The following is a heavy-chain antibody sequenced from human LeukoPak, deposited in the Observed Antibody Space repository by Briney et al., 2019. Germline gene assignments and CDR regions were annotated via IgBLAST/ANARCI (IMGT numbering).Heavy chain of an antibody. J-gene: IGHJ6*04. CDR2: IKKDGREK. CDR3: ARQRMVDV. Sequence: GGSLRLSCAASGFTFSSYWMSSGRQAPGKGLEWVASIKKDGREKNYVDSVKGRFTISRDNAKNSLYLQMNSLRAEDTAIYYCARQRMVDVWGKGTTVIASS. V-gene: IGHV3-7*03. D-gene: IGHD2-15*01. CDR1: GFTFSSYW.